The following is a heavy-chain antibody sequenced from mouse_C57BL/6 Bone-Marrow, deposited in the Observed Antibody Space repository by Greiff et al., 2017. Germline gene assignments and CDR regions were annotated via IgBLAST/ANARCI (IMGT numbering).Heavy chain of an antibody. Sequence: EVQLVESGPGLVKPSQSLSLTCSVTGYSITSGYYWNWIRQFPGNKLEWMGYLSYDGGNNYNPSLKNLTSITRDTSKNQFFLKLNSVTTEDTATYYCAREGWLPSWLAYWGQGTLGTVSA. V-gene: IGHV3-6*01. D-gene: IGHD2-2*01. CDR3: AREGWLPSWLAY. J-gene: IGHJ3*01. CDR2: LSYDGGN. CDR1: GYSITSGYY.